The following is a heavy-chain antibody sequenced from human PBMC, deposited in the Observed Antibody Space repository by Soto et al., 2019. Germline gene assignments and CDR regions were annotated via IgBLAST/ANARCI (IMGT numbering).Heavy chain of an antibody. CDR3: AHREGGIAAAGPKYFDY. V-gene: IGHV2-5*02. CDR1: GFSLSTSGVG. Sequence: QITLKESGPTLVKPTQTLTLTCTFSGFSLSTSGVGVGWIRQPPGKALEWLALIYWDDDKRYSPSLKSRLTITTDTSKTQLVLTMTNMDPVDTATYYCAHREGGIAAAGPKYFDYWGQGTLVTVSS. CDR2: IYWDDDK. D-gene: IGHD6-13*01. J-gene: IGHJ4*02.